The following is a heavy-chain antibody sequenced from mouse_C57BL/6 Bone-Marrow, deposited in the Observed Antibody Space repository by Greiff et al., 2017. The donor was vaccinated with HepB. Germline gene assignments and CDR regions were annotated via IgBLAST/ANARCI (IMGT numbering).Heavy chain of an antibody. Sequence: QVQLQQSGPELVKPGASVKISCKASGYTFTDYYINWVKQRPGQGLEWIGWIYPGSGNTKYNEKFKGKATLTADKSSSTAYMQFSSLTSEDSAIYYCAREGGRFYGSRGYWYFDVWGTGTTVTVSS. V-gene: IGHV1-84*01. CDR3: AREGGRFYGSRGYWYFDV. J-gene: IGHJ1*03. CDR2: IYPGSGNT. CDR1: GYTFTDYY. D-gene: IGHD1-1*01.